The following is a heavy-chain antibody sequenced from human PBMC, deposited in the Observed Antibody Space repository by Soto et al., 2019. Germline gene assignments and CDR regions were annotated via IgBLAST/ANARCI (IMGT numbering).Heavy chain of an antibody. CDR2: IHYTGST. CDR1: GSSIISTSYH. J-gene: IGHJ4*02. Sequence: QLLLQDSGPGLVKPSETLSLTCSVSGSSIISTSYHWGWIRQSPGRALQWIGTIHYTGSTNYNPSLASRVATCLVTSKGQFSLILISVTAADAAVYYCAGRVGYGKRSSYFDYWGQGTLVTVSS. CDR3: AGRVGYGKRSSYFDY. V-gene: IGHV4-39*01. D-gene: IGHD3-22*01.